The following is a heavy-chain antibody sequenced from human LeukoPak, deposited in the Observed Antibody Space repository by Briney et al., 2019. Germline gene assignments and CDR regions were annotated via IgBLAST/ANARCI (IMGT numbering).Heavy chain of an antibody. V-gene: IGHV3-30*04. D-gene: IGHD6-19*01. Sequence: PGGSLRLSCAASGFTFSSYAMHWVRQAPGKGLEWVAVISYDGSNKYYADSVKGRFTISRDNSKNTLYLQMNSLRAEDTAVYYCAREGPASSARTAYFDYWGQGTLVTVSS. CDR1: GFTFSSYA. CDR3: AREGPASSARTAYFDY. CDR2: ISYDGSNK. J-gene: IGHJ4*02.